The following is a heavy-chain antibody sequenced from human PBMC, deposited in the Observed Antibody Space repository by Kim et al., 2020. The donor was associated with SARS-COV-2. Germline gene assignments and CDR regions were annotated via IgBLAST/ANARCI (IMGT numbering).Heavy chain of an antibody. D-gene: IGHD4-17*01. CDR2: ISGSGATT. CDR3: AKDGGATVVTFDY. V-gene: IGHV3-23*01. CDR1: GFAFSSYA. J-gene: IGHJ4*02. Sequence: GGSLRLSCAASGFAFSSYAMSWVRQAPGKRLEWVSVISGSGATTYYADSVKGRFATSRDNSKNTLYVQMNSLRAADTAVYYCAKDGGATVVTFDYWGQG.